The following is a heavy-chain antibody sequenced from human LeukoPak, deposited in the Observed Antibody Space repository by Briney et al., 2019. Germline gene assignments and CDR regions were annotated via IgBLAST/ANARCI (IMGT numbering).Heavy chain of an antibody. CDR3: ARAQDYDSSGYYLDFDY. J-gene: IGHJ4*02. CDR2: IDYSGST. V-gene: IGHV4-39*07. D-gene: IGHD3-22*01. Sequence: LETLSLTCTVSGGSISSSSYYWGWLRQPPGKGLEWIESIDYSGSTYYNPSLKGRVTISVNTSKNQFSLKLSSVTAADTAVYYCARAQDYDSSGYYLDFDYWGQGTLVTVS. CDR1: GGSISSSSYY.